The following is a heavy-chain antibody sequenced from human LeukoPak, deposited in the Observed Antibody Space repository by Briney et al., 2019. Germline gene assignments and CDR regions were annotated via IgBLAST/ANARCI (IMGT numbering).Heavy chain of an antibody. J-gene: IGHJ4*02. CDR2: IFGSGGSA. CDR1: GFTFSSYA. D-gene: IGHD2-15*01. Sequence: GGSLRLSCTASGFTFSSYAMYWVRQSPGRGLEWVSGIFGSGGSAHYADSVKGRFTISRDNSQNTVYLQMNSLRAEDTAVYYCGKTTTGYSSGRNPAWPIDYWGQGTLVSVSS. CDR3: GKTTTGYSSGRNPAWPIDY. V-gene: IGHV3-23*01.